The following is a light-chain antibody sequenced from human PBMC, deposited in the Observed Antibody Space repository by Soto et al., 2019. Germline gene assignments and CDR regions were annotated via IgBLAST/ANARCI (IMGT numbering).Light chain of an antibody. Sequence: DIQMTQSPSTLSASVGDRVTITCRASQIINTWLAWYQQKPGKAPKLLIYRASNLVSGVPSRFIGSRSGTEFTLTISSLQPDDFSIYYCQQYETYSGTFGPGTKVDL. J-gene: IGKJ3*01. CDR1: QIINTW. V-gene: IGKV1-5*03. CDR3: QQYETYSGT. CDR2: RAS.